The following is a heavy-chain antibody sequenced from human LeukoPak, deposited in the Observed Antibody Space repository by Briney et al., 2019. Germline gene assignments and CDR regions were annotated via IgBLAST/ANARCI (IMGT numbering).Heavy chain of an antibody. CDR2: IYSDNT. J-gene: IGHJ5*02. V-gene: IGHV3-53*01. D-gene: IGHD6-13*01. CDR3: ARDGRVIAAAATVWFDP. CDR1: GFTVSSNS. Sequence: GGSLRLSCTVSGFTVSSNSMSWVRQAPGKGLEWVSFIYSDNTHYSDSVKGRFTISRDNSKNTLYLQMNSLRAEDTAVYYCARDGRVIAAAATVWFDPWGQGTLVTVSS.